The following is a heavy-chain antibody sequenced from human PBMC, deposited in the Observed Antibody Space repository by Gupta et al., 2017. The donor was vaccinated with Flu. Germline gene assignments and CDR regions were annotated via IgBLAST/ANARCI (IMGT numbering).Heavy chain of an antibody. CDR1: RFYFISSF. Sequence: EVPLVEARRGLAQPRGSLRLSCAASRFYFISSFLQSLRQAPGKGLGWVSRINPDGSSTKYADTVKSRFTITRDNAKNTRYLQMNSLGADDTAAYYCATVTTGCWGQGTLVTVSS. D-gene: IGHD4-17*01. J-gene: IGHJ4*02. V-gene: IGHV3-74*03. CDR2: INPDGSST. CDR3: ATVTTGC.